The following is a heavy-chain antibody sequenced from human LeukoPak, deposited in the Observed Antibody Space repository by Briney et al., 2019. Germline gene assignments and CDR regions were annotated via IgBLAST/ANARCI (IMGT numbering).Heavy chain of an antibody. Sequence: PGGSLRLSCAASGFIVSSNSMSWVRQAPGKGLEWVSLIYTGGTTYYADSVKGRFIISRDNSKNTLYLQMNSLRAEDTAVYHCARGPGYDYGDYLGYYYYYMDVWGKGTTVTVSS. CDR3: ARGPGYDYGDYLGYYYYYMDV. D-gene: IGHD4-17*01. J-gene: IGHJ6*03. CDR1: GFIVSSNS. CDR2: IYTGGTT. V-gene: IGHV3-66*01.